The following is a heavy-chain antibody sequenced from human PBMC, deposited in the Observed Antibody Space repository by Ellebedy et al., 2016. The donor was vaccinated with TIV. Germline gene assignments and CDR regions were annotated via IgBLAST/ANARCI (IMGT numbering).Heavy chain of an antibody. CDR3: ARDSLFGALVVVPYFYY. D-gene: IGHD3-22*01. CDR1: GGTFSSYA. V-gene: IGHV1-69*05. Sequence: SVKVSXKASGGTFSSYAISWVRQAPGQGLEWMGGIIPIFGTANYAQKFQGRVTMTRDTSISTAYMELSRLRSDDTAVYYCARDSLFGALVVVPYFYYWGQGTLVTVSS. CDR2: IIPIFGTA. J-gene: IGHJ4*02.